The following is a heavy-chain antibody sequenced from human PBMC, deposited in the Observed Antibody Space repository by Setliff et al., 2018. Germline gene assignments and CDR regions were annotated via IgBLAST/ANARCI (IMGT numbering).Heavy chain of an antibody. D-gene: IGHD3-10*01. CDR3: GPGGKGLLEN. CDR2: ISSSSTYI. V-gene: IGHV3-21*01. Sequence: GGSLRLSCAASGFSFSDYSMNWVRQAPGKGLEWVSSISSSSTYIFYADSVRGRFTVSRDNAKNSLYLQMNSLRAEDTAIYYCGPGGKGLLENWGQGTLVTVSS. J-gene: IGHJ4*02. CDR1: GFSFSDYS.